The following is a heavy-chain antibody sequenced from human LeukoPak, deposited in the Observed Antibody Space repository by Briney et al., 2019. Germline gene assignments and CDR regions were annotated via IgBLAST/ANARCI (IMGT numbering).Heavy chain of an antibody. V-gene: IGHV3-21*04. CDR1: GFTFSSYS. Sequence: GGSLRLSCAASGFTFSSYSMNWVRQAPGKGLEWVSSISSSSSYIYYADSVRGRFTISRDNAKNSLYLQMNSLRAEDTAVYYCATSSPLLWTYYDFWSGYYSDPPQVDYWGQGTLVTVSS. J-gene: IGHJ4*02. D-gene: IGHD3-3*01. CDR2: ISSSSSYI. CDR3: ATSSPLLWTYYDFWSGYYSDPPQVDY.